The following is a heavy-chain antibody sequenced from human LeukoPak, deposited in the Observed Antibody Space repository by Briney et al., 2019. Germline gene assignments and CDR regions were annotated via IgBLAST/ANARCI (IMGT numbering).Heavy chain of an antibody. V-gene: IGHV3-15*01. CDR3: ITDPAGVTTVTSPNYYFDY. CDR2: ISSKSRGGTT. Sequence: GGSLRLSCAASGFTFTDAWMSWVRQAPGKGLEWVARISSKSRGGTTAYAAPVQGRFIITRDDSENTLYLRMHSLKTEDTAVYYCITDPAGVTTVTSPNYYFDYWGQGILVTVSS. CDR1: GFTFTDAW. D-gene: IGHD4-17*01. J-gene: IGHJ4*02.